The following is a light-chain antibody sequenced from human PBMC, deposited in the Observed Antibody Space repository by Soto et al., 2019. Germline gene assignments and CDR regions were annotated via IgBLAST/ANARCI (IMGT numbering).Light chain of an antibody. CDR2: GAS. V-gene: IGKV3-15*01. CDR3: QQYNNWPPWT. J-gene: IGKJ1*01. CDR1: QSVSSN. Sequence: ERVMTQCPATLSVSPGERATLSCRASQSVSSNLAWYQQKPGQAPRLLIYGASTRSTGIPARFSGSGSGTEFTLTISSLQSEDFAVYYCQQYNNWPPWTFGQGTKVDIK.